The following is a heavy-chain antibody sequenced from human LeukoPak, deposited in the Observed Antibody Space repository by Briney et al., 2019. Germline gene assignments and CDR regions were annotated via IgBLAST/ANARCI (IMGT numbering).Heavy chain of an antibody. CDR3: ARGRITMVRGVTYYYYYMDV. CDR2: INHSGST. V-gene: IGHV4-34*01. CDR1: GGSFSGYY. D-gene: IGHD3-10*01. Sequence: SETLSLTCAVYGGSFSGYYWSWLRQPPGKGLEWIGEINHSGSTNYNPSLKSGVTISVETYKNKFSLQLSSVTAADTTVYYCARGRITMVRGVTYYYYYMDVWGKGTTVTVSS. J-gene: IGHJ6*03.